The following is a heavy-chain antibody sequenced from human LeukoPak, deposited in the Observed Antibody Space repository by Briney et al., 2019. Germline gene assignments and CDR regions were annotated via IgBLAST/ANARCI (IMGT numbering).Heavy chain of an antibody. V-gene: IGHV1-18*01. CDR1: GGTFSSYA. CDR2: ISARNGNT. D-gene: IGHD6-19*01. CDR3: ARDIAVSNFDY. J-gene: IGHJ4*02. Sequence: ASVKVSCKASGGTFSSYAISWVRQAPGQGLEWMGWISARNGNTDYAQKFQGRVIMTTDTSTSTAYMEVRSLRSDDTAVYYCARDIAVSNFDYWGQGTLVTVSS.